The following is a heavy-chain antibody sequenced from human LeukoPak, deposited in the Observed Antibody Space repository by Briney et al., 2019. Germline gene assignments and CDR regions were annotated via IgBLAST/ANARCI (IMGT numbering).Heavy chain of an antibody. V-gene: IGHV3-23*01. Sequence: PGGSLRLSCAASGFTFSSYAMSWVRQAPGKGLQWVSVVSGSGGSTNYADSVKGRFTISRDNSKNTLYLQMNSLRAEDTAVYYCAIGPSGSSPYYFDYWGQGTLVTVSS. CDR1: GFTFSSYA. D-gene: IGHD1-26*01. J-gene: IGHJ4*02. CDR3: AIGPSGSSPYYFDY. CDR2: VSGSGGST.